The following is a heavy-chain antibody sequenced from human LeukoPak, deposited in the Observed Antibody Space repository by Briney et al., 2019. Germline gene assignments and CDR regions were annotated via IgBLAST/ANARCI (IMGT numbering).Heavy chain of an antibody. V-gene: IGHV3-21*01. D-gene: IGHD5-24*01. CDR3: ARVRDGYKELDY. J-gene: IGHJ4*02. CDR1: GFTFSSYS. CDR2: ISSSSSYI. Sequence: GGSLRLSCAASGFTFSSYSMNWVRQAPGKGLEWVSSISSSSSYIYYADSVKGRFTISRDNAKNSLYLQMNSLRAEDTAVYYCARVRDGYKELDYWGQGTLVTVSS.